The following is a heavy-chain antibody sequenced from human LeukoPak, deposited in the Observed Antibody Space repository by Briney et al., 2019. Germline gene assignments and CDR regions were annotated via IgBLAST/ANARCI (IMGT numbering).Heavy chain of an antibody. V-gene: IGHV3-21*01. J-gene: IGHJ4*02. D-gene: IGHD3-22*01. CDR3: ARDKGRLYSSGYYYGMEGDY. CDR1: GFTFSSYA. Sequence: GGSLRLSCAASGFTFSSYAMNWVRQAPGKGLEWVSSISSSSSYIYYADSVKGRFTISRDNAKNSLYLQMNSLRAEDTAMYYCARDKGRLYSSGYYYGMEGDYWDQGTLVTVSS. CDR2: ISSSSSYI.